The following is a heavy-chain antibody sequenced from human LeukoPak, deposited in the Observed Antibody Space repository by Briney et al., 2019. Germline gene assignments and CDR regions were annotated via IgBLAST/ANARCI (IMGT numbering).Heavy chain of an antibody. CDR1: GGSISSYY. Sequence: SETLSLTCIVSGGSISSYYWSWIRQPAGKGLEWIGRIYTSGRTNYNPSLKSRVTISVDTSKNQFSLKLSSVTAADTAVYYCARDKSYCTSISCYYNWFDPWGQGTRVTVSS. CDR3: ARDKSYCTSISCYYNWFDP. V-gene: IGHV4-4*07. D-gene: IGHD2-2*01. CDR2: IYTSGRT. J-gene: IGHJ5*02.